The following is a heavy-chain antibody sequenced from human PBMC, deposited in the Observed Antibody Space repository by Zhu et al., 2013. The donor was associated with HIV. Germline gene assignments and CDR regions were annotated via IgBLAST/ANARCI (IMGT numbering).Heavy chain of an antibody. CDR1: GGSFNNYA. D-gene: IGHD4-17*01. CDR2: INPTGGES. J-gene: IGHJ4*02. Sequence: QVQLVQSGAEVAKPGSSVKVPCKASGGSFNNYAISWVRQAPGHALEWVGLINPTGGESIYAQNFQGRVTMTSDTSTSTVYMELSSLRSEDTAVYYYASITVTSYCWGQGTLVTVSS. CDR3: ASITVTSYC. V-gene: IGHV1-46*02.